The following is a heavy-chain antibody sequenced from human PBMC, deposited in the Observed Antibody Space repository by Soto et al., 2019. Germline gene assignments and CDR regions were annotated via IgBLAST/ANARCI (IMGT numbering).Heavy chain of an antibody. J-gene: IGHJ4*02. CDR1: GFTFSNAW. Sequence: GGSLRLYCAASGFTFSNAWMSWVRQAPGKGLEWVGRIKSKTDGGTTDYAAPVKGRFTISRDDSKNTLYLQMNSLKTEDTAVYYCATDAASGYSYGYYWGQGTLVTVSS. CDR3: ATDAASGYSYGYY. CDR2: IKSKTDGGTT. V-gene: IGHV3-15*01. D-gene: IGHD5-18*01.